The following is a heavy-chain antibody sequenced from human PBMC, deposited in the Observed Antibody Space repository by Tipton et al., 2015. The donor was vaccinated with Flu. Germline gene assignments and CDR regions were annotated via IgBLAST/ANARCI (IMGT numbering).Heavy chain of an antibody. CDR3: ARDEGGTYPD. CDR2: VYDDGRT. J-gene: IGHJ4*02. Sequence: VQLVQSGGGLIRPGGSLRLSCAVSGFTVSTSYMSWVRQPPGKGLEWVSIVYDDGRTYYADSVEGRFAISRDNSKNILYLQMNSLRADDTAVYFCARDEGGTYPDWGQGTLVTGSS. V-gene: IGHV3-53*01. D-gene: IGHD1-14*01. CDR1: GFTVSTSY.